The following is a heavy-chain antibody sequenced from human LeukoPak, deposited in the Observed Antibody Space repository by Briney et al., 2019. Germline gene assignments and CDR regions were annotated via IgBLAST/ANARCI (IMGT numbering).Heavy chain of an antibody. D-gene: IGHD2-2*01. CDR1: GGTFISYA. V-gene: IGHV1-69*01. J-gene: IGHJ4*02. CDR2: IIPIFGTA. Sequence: SVKVSCKASGGTFISYAISWVRQAPGQGLEWRGGIIPIFGTANYAQKFQGRVTITADESTSTAYMELSSLRSEDTAVYYCASRRTSSSYYFDYWGQGTLVTVSS. CDR3: ASRRTSSSYYFDY.